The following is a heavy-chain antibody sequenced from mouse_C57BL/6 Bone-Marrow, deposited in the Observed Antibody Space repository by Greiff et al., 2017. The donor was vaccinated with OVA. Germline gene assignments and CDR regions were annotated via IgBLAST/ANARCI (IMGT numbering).Heavy chain of an antibody. V-gene: IGHV1-72*01. CDR1: GYTFTSYW. Sequence: QVQLQQSGAELVKPGASVTLSCTASGYTFTSYWMHWVKQRPGRGLEWIGRIVPNSGGTKYNEKFKSQATLTVDKPSSTAFMQLSSLTSEDSAVYYCARGGQYYFDYWGQGTTLTVSS. CDR2: IVPNSGGT. J-gene: IGHJ2*01. CDR3: ARGGQYYFDY.